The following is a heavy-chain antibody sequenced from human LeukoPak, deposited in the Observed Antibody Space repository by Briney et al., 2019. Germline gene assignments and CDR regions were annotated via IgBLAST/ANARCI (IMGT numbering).Heavy chain of an antibody. CDR3: ARAHLPDWFDP. J-gene: IGHJ5*02. Sequence: SETLSLTCTVSGGSISSSSYYWGWIRQPPGKGLEWIGSIYYSGSTYYNPSLKSRVTISVDTSKNQFSLKLSSVTAADTAVYYCARAHLPDWFDPWGQGTLVTVSS. CDR2: IYYSGST. V-gene: IGHV4-39*07. CDR1: GGSISSSSYY.